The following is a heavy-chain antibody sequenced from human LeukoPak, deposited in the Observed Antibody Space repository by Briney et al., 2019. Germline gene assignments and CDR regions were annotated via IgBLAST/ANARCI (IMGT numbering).Heavy chain of an antibody. Sequence: ASVTVSCKASGYTFTSYAMNWVRQAPGQGLEWMGWINTNTGNPTYAQGFTGRSVFSLDTSVSTAYLQISSLKAEDTAVYYCARSTMVRGVITKYGMDVWGQGTTVTVSS. CDR1: GYTFTSYA. CDR3: ARSTMVRGVITKYGMDV. J-gene: IGHJ6*02. CDR2: INTNTGNP. V-gene: IGHV7-4-1*02. D-gene: IGHD3-10*01.